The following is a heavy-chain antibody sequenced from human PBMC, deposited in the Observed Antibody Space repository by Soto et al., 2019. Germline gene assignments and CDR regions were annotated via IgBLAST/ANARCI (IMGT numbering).Heavy chain of an antibody. CDR3: AREGYGSLGYFDY. V-gene: IGHV3-30-3*01. CDR2: ISYDGSNK. Sequence: VAVISYDGSNKYYADSVKGRFTISRDNSKNTLYLQMNSLRAEDTAVYYCAREGYGSLGYFDYWGQGTLVTVSS. J-gene: IGHJ4*02. D-gene: IGHD2-15*01.